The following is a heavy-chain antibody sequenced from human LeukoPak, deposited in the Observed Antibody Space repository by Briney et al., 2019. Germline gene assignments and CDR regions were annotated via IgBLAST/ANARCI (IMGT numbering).Heavy chain of an antibody. CDR3: ARGAPAAIFRFDP. J-gene: IGHJ5*02. V-gene: IGHV1-18*01. CDR2: ISTYNGNT. CDR1: GYRFNNYG. Sequence: ASVKVSCKASGYRFNNYGLSWVRQAPGQGLEWMGWISTYNGNTDYAQKLQGRVTMTTDTSTSTAYMELRSLRSDDTAVYYCARGAPAAIFRFDPWGQGTLVTVSS. D-gene: IGHD2-2*01.